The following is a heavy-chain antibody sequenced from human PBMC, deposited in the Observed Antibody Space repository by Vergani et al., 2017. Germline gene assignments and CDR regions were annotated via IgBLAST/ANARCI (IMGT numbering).Heavy chain of an antibody. V-gene: IGHV3-30*18. D-gene: IGHD2-2*01. CDR2: ITYDGNNK. CDR3: AKGGDIVVVPGARVNYMYV. CDR1: GFTFSDFS. Sequence: VQLVESGGGLVKPGGSLRLSCAASGFTFSDFSMRWVRQAPGKGLEWVAVITYDGNNKYYADSVKGRFTISRDNAENTLYVQMNSLRVEDTAVYYCAKGGDIVVVPGARVNYMYVWGKGTTVTVSS. J-gene: IGHJ6*03.